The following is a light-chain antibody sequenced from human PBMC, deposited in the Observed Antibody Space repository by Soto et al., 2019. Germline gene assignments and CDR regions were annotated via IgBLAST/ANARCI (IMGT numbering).Light chain of an antibody. CDR1: TGAVTSDSY. V-gene: IGLV7-43*01. CDR3: LLYSGRAQV. CDR2: STD. Sequence: QTVVTQEPSLTVSPGGTVTHTCASSTGAVTSDSYPNWIQQKPGQAPRGLIHSTDKKHSWTPARFSGSLLGGKAALTLSGVQPEDEADYYCLLYSGRAQVFGGGTKLTVL. J-gene: IGLJ2*01.